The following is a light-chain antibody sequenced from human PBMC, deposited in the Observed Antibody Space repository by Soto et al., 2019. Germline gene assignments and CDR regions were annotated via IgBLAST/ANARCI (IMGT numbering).Light chain of an antibody. J-gene: IGLJ2*01. CDR2: DVS. V-gene: IGLV2-11*01. CDR1: SSDVGGYNY. CDR3: CSYAGGGTLV. Sequence: QSALTQPRSVSGSPGQSVTISCTGTSSDVGGYNYVSWYQQHPGKAPKLMIYDVSKRPSGVPDRFSGSKSGNTASLTISGLQAEDEADYYCCSYAGGGTLVFGGGTKLTVL.